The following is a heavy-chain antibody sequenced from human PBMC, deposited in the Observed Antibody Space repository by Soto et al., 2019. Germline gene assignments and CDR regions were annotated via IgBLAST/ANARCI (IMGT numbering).Heavy chain of an antibody. J-gene: IGHJ4*02. CDR1: GYTFTVYY. CDR3: ARDLAKGGGSAGFDY. Sequence: ASVKVSCKASGYTFTVYYMHWVRLAPGQGLEWMGWINSKSGGTMYPQKFQGRVTMTWDTSISTAYMALTRLRSDDTAVYYCARDLAKGGGSAGFDYWGQGTLVTVSS. V-gene: IGHV1-2*02. CDR2: INSKSGGT. D-gene: IGHD1-26*01.